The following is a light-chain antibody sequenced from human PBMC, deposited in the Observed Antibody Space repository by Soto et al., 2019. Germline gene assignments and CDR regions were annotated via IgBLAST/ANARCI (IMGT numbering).Light chain of an antibody. V-gene: IGKV1-39*01. CDR3: QQSYSSPPT. Sequence: DIQMTQSPSTLSASEGDRVTITCRASRSITTWLAWYQQKPGRAPKLLIFAASSLQSGVPSRFSGSRSGPDFTLTISSLQPEDFATYYCQQSYSSPPTFGQGTKVDIK. J-gene: IGKJ1*01. CDR2: AAS. CDR1: RSITTW.